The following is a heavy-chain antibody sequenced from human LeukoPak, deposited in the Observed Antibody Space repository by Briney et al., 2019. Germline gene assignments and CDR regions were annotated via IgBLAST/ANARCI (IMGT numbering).Heavy chain of an antibody. CDR3: ARSYKYEDSGYRPSDS. CDR1: GFPFSTYW. Sequence: PGGSLRLSCAASGFPFSTYWMIWLRQPPGKGLEWVANIKYDGSEQNYGDSVKGRFTVSRDNAKESLYLQLNSLRVEDTALYYCARSYKYEDSGYRPSDSSGLGTLVTVAS. CDR2: IKYDGSEQ. D-gene: IGHD5-12*01. J-gene: IGHJ5*01. V-gene: IGHV3-7*05.